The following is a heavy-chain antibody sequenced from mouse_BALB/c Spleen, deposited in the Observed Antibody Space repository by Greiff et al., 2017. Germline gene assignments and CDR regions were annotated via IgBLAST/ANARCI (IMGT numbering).Heavy chain of an antibody. Sequence: QVQLKESGPELVKPGALVKISCKASGYTFTSYDINWVKQRPGQGLEWIGEIDPSDSYTNYNQKFKGKATLTVDKSSSTAYMQLSSLTSEDSAVYYCAILGNTWFAYWGQGTLVTVSA. D-gene: IGHD2-1*01. V-gene: IGHV1S126*01. CDR3: AILGNTWFAY. CDR1: GYTFTSYD. J-gene: IGHJ3*01. CDR2: IDPSDSYT.